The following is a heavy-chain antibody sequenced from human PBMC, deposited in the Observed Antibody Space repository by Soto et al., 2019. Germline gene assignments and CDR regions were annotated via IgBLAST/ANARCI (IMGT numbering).Heavy chain of an antibody. CDR1: GFTVSSNY. D-gene: IGHD3-3*01. V-gene: IGHV3-53*01. CDR3: ARDGRYYDFWSGYYSDYYYYGMDV. J-gene: IGHJ6*02. CDR2: IYSGGST. Sequence: VGSLRLSCAASGFTVSSNYMSWVRQAPGKGLEWVSVIYSGGSTYYADSVKGRFTISRDNSKNTLYLQMNSLRAEDTAVYYCARDGRYYDFWSGYYSDYYYYGMDVWGQGTTVTVSS.